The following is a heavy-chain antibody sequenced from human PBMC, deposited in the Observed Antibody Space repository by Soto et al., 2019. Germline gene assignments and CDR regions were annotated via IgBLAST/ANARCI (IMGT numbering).Heavy chain of an antibody. CDR1: GFTFSSFG. J-gene: IGHJ4*02. Sequence: SGGSLRLSCAASGFTFSSFGVHWVRQAPGKGLEWVAVIWNDGNNRRYGDSVRGRFTVSSDNSKNTVYLQMDSLRVEDTAMYYCARDRELGRTSPYFDFWRQGALVTVSS. D-gene: IGHD3-10*01. CDR3: ARDRELGRTSPYFDF. V-gene: IGHV3-33*01. CDR2: IWNDGNNR.